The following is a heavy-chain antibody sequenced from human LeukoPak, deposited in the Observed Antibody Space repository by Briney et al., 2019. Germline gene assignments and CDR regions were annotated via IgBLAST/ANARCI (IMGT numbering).Heavy chain of an antibody. CDR3: ARAEATDIMITFGGIDDAFDI. Sequence: PGGSLRLSCAASGFTFSSYEMNWVRQAPGKGLEWVSYISSSGSTIYYADSVKGRFTISRDNAKNSLYLQMNSLRAEDTAVYYCARAEATDIMITFGGIDDAFDIWGQGTMVIVSS. CDR2: ISSSGSTI. V-gene: IGHV3-48*03. J-gene: IGHJ3*02. D-gene: IGHD3-16*01. CDR1: GFTFSSYE.